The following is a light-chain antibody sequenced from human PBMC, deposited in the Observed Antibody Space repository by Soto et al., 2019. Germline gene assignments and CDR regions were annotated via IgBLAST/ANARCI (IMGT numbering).Light chain of an antibody. CDR2: DVT. CDR3: CSYAGTYTLV. V-gene: IGLV2-11*01. J-gene: IGLJ3*02. CDR1: SSDVGGYNY. Sequence: QSALTQPASVSGSPGQSITISCTGTSSDVGGYNYVSWYQQHPGKAPKLMIYDVTKRPSGVPDRLSGSKSGNTTSLTISGLQTEDEADYYCCSYAGTYTLVFGGGTKLTVL.